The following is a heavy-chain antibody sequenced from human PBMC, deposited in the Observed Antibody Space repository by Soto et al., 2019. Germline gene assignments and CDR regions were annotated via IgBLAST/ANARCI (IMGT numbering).Heavy chain of an antibody. CDR3: ARDGYSRYFEHRGLDV. Sequence: GGSLRLSCAASGFTFSGYSMNWVRQAPGKGLEWVSFISTRSSSIYYADSVKGRFTISRDDAKNSLFLQMNSLRDEDTAVYYCARDGYSRYFEHRGLDVWGQRTSVTVSS. CDR1: GFTFSGYS. V-gene: IGHV3-48*02. D-gene: IGHD3-9*01. CDR2: ISTRSSSI. J-gene: IGHJ6*02.